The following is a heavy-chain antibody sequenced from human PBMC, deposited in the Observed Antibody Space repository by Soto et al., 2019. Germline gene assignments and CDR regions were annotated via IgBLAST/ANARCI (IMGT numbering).Heavy chain of an antibody. Sequence: PGGSLRLSCAASGFTFSSYAMHWVRQAPGKGLEWVAVISYDGSNKYYADSVKGRFTISRDNSKNTLYLQMNSLRAEDTAVYYCARDGALMGFNWFDPWGQGTLVTVSS. J-gene: IGHJ5*02. CDR1: GFTFSSYA. CDR3: ARDGALMGFNWFDP. D-gene: IGHD2-8*01. V-gene: IGHV3-30-3*01. CDR2: ISYDGSNK.